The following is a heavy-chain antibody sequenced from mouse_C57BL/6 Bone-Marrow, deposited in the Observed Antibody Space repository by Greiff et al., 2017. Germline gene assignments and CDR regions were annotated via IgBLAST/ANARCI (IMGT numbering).Heavy chain of an antibody. J-gene: IGHJ1*03. CDR1: GFTFSDYG. V-gene: IGHV5-17*01. Sequence: EVHLVESGGGLVKPGGSLKLSCAASGFTFSDYGMHWVRQAPEKGLEWVAYISSGSSTIYYADTVKGRFTISRDNAKNTLFLQMTSLRSEDTAMYYCARLLLRPYWYFDVWGTGTTVTVSS. D-gene: IGHD1-1*01. CDR2: ISSGSSTI. CDR3: ARLLLRPYWYFDV.